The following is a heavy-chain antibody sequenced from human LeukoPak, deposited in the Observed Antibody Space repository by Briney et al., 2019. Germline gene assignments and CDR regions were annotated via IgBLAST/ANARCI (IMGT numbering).Heavy chain of an antibody. CDR1: GFTFSSYA. J-gene: IGHJ4*02. CDR3: AKVIGRVVATTLDY. Sequence: GGSLRLSCAASGFTFSSYAMSWVRQAPGKGLEWVSAISGSGGSTYYADSVKGRFTISRDNSKNTLYLQMNSLRAEDTAVYYCAKVIGRVVATTLDYWGQGTLVTVSS. V-gene: IGHV3-23*01. CDR2: ISGSGGST. D-gene: IGHD5-12*01.